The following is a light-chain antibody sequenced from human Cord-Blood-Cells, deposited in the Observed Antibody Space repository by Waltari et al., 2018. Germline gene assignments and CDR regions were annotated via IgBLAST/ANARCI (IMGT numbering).Light chain of an antibody. V-gene: IGKV3-20*01. Sequence: EIVLTQSPGTLSLSPGEKATLPSRASQSVSSSYLAWDQRKPGQAPRPLIYGPSSRATDIPDRFSGSGSGTDFTLTISRLEPEDFAVYYCQQYGSSPQYSFGQGTKLEIK. J-gene: IGKJ2*03. CDR1: QSVSSSY. CDR2: GPS. CDR3: QQYGSSPQYS.